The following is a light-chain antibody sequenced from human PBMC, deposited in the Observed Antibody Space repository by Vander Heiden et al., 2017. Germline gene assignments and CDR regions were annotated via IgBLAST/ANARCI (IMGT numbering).Light chain of an antibody. CDR2: GNN. CDR1: SSNIGAGYD. Sequence: QSVLTQPPSVSRAPGQRVTISCTGSSSNIGAGYDVHWYQQLPGTAPKLLIYGNNNRPSGVPDRFSGSKSGTSASLAITGLQAEDEADYYCQSYDSSLSGSYVFGIGTKVTVL. V-gene: IGLV1-40*01. CDR3: QSYDSSLSGSYV. J-gene: IGLJ1*01.